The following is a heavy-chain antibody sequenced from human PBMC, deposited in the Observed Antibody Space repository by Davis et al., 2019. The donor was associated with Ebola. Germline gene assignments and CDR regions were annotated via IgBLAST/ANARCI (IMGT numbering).Heavy chain of an antibody. Sequence: GGSLRLSCKGSEYSFTAYWIGWVRQMPGKGLEWMGIIYPGDSDTRYSPSFLGQVIFSADKSISTAYLQWSSLKASDTATYYCARAPYYYDVSGFYVDYWGQGTLVTVSS. J-gene: IGHJ4*02. CDR2: IYPGDSDT. CDR1: EYSFTAYW. V-gene: IGHV5-51*01. D-gene: IGHD3-22*01. CDR3: ARAPYYYDVSGFYVDY.